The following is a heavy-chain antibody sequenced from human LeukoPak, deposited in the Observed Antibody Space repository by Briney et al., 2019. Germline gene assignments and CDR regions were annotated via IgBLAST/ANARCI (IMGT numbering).Heavy chain of an antibody. V-gene: IGHV4-59*01. CDR3: ARDRGTYSSSWYGIDY. CDR1: GGSFSGYY. CDR2: IYYSGST. J-gene: IGHJ4*02. Sequence: SETLSLTCAVYGGSFSGYYWSWIRQPPGKGLEWIGYIYYSGSTNYNPSLKSRVTISVDTSKNQFSLKLSSVTAADTAVYYCARDRGTYSSSWYGIDYWGQGTLVTVSS. D-gene: IGHD6-13*01.